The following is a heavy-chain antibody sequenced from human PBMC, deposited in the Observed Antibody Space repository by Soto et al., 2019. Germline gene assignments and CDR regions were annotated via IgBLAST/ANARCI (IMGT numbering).Heavy chain of an antibody. CDR3: GSLEGLATISYYFDY. CDR2: VYYSGIT. CDR1: GGSVSSSSYY. D-gene: IGHD3-9*01. Sequence: QLQLQESGPGLVKPSETLSLTCTVSGGSVSSSSYYWGWVRQPPGKGLEWIGSVYYSGITYYNPSLESRVTISVNKSKNQFSLKLMSLSAADTAVYYCGSLEGLATISYYFDYWGQGALVTVSS. V-gene: IGHV4-39*01. J-gene: IGHJ4*02.